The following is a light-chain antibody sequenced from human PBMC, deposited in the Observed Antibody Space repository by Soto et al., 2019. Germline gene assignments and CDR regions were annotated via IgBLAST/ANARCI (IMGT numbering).Light chain of an antibody. CDR1: KSVSSN. CDR3: QQYNNLTPRGT. Sequence: EKVMTQFPATLSVSPGERATLSCRASKSVSSNVAWYQQNPGQAPRLLIYCASTRATGIPSRFSGSGSGTECTLTISSLQSEDFAVYYCQQYNNLTPRGTFGQGTKVEIK. V-gene: IGKV3-15*01. J-gene: IGKJ1*01. CDR2: CAS.